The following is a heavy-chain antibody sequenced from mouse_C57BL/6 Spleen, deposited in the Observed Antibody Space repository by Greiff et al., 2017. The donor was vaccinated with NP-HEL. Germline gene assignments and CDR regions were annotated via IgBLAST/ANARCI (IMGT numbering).Heavy chain of an antibody. CDR3: ARSGYYGSSHWYFDV. J-gene: IGHJ1*03. CDR2: IWSGGST. CDR1: GFSLTSYG. V-gene: IGHV2-2*01. Sequence: VMLVESGPGLVQPSQSLSITCTVSGFSLTSYGVHWVRQSPGKGLEWLGVIWSGGSTDYNAAFISRLSISKDNSKSQVFFKMNSLQADDTAIYYCARSGYYGSSHWYFDVWGTGTTVTVSS. D-gene: IGHD1-1*01.